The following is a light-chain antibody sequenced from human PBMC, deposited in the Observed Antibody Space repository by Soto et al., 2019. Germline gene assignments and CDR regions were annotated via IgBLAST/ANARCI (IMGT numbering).Light chain of an antibody. CDR1: QSISSW. CDR3: KHYNSYPYT. Sequence: DIQMTQSPSTLSASVGDRVTITCRASQSISSWLAWYQQKPGKAPKLLIYKASSLESGLPSRFSGNRSGTDCTLTIRRLQAGDFATDYGKHYNSYPYTGGQGTKLEIK. CDR2: KAS. V-gene: IGKV1-5*03. J-gene: IGKJ2*01.